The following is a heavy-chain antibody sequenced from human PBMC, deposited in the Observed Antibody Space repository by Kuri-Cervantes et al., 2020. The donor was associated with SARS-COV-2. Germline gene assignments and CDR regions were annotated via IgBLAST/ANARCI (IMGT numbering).Heavy chain of an antibody. J-gene: IGHJ3*02. CDR3: TNYQLKNPDDAFDI. V-gene: IGHV3-30-3*01. CDR1: GFTFSSYA. Sequence: GESLKISCAASGFTFSSYAMHWVRQAPGKGLEWVAVISYDGSNKYYADSVKGRFTISRDNSKNTLYLQMNSLKTEDTAVYYCTNYQLKNPDDAFDIWGQGTMVTVSS. CDR2: ISYDGSNK. D-gene: IGHD2-2*01.